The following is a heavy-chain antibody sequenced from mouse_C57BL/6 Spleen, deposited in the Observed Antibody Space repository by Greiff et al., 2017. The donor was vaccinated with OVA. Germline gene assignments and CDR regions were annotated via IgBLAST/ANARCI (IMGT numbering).Heavy chain of an antibody. D-gene: IGHD1-1*01. J-gene: IGHJ2*01. CDR2: IDPENGDT. Sequence: EVQLVESGAELVRPGASVKLSCTASGFNIKDDYMHWVKQRPEQGLEWIGWIDPENGDTEYASKFQGKATITADTSSNTAYLQLSSLTSEDTAVYYCTTGGYGSSYVFDYWGQVTTLTVSS. V-gene: IGHV14-4*01. CDR1: GFNIKDDY. CDR3: TTGGYGSSYVFDY.